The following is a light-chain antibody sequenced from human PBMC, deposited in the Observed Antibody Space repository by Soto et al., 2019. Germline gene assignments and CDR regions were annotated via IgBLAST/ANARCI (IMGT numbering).Light chain of an antibody. J-gene: IGKJ4*01. CDR1: QSVLSSANHQNH. Sequence: DIVMTQSPDSLAVSLGERATINCKSSQSVLSSANHQNHLAWYQQKPGQPPRLLIYWASTRESGVPDRFSGGGAGTDFTLPISSLQAEDVAVYYCQQYYTTPLTFGGGTKVE. V-gene: IGKV4-1*01. CDR2: WAS. CDR3: QQYYTTPLT.